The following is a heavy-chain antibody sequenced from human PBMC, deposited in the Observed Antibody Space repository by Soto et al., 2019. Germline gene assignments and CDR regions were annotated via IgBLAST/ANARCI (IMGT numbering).Heavy chain of an antibody. CDR1: GGSISSYY. V-gene: IGHV4-4*07. D-gene: IGHD3-22*01. J-gene: IGHJ4*02. CDR2: IYTSGST. CDR3: ARATYYYDSSGSLDY. Sequence: LSLTCTVSGGSISSYYWSWIRQPAGKGLEWIGRIYTSGSTNYNPSLKSRVTMSVDTSKNQFSLKLSSVTAADTAVYYCARATYYYDSSGSLDYWGQGTLVTVSS.